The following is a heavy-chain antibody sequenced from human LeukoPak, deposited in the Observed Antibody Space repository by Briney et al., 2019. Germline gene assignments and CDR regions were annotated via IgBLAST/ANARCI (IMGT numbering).Heavy chain of an antibody. CDR2: ISYDGSNK. J-gene: IGHJ4*02. Sequence: GGSLRLSCAASGFTFSSYGMHWVRQAPGKGLEWVAVISYDGSNKYYADSVKGRFTISRDNSKNTLYLQMNSLRAEDTAVYYCARGGQGAARPNMDYWGQGTLVTVSS. V-gene: IGHV3-30*03. CDR1: GFTFSSYG. CDR3: ARGGQGAARPNMDY. D-gene: IGHD6-6*01.